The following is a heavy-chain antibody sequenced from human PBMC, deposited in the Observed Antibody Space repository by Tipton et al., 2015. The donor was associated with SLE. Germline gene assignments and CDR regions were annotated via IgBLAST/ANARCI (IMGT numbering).Heavy chain of an antibody. CDR3: ARRPWGDYYMDY. V-gene: IGHV4-39*01. J-gene: IGHJ4*02. Sequence: TLSLTCTVSGGSISTNTYFWGWIRQPPGKGLEWIGNIHYSGSTYYNPSLKSRVTISVDTSKNQFSLKLSSVTAADTAVYYCARRPWGDYYMDYWGQGTLVTVSS. CDR2: IHYSGST. CDR1: GGSISTNTYF. D-gene: IGHD3-16*01.